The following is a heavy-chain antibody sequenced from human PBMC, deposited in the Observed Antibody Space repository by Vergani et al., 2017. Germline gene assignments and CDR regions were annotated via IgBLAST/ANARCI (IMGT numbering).Heavy chain of an antibody. CDR3: ARAGPSGYDYGRFDY. V-gene: IGHV4-61*02. CDR2: IYTSGST. CDR1: GGSISSGSYS. Sequence: QVQLQESGPGLVKPSQTLSLTCTVSGGSISSGSYSWSWIRQPAGKGLEWIGRIYTSGSTNYNPSLKSRVTISVDTSKNQFSLKLSSVTAADTAVYYCARAGPSGYDYGRFDYWGQGTLVTVSS. D-gene: IGHD5-12*01. J-gene: IGHJ4*02.